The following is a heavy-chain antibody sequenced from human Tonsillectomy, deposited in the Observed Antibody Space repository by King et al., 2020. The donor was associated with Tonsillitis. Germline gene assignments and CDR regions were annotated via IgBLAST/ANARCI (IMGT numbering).Heavy chain of an antibody. CDR2: IYYSGSS. Sequence: QLQESGPGLVKPSETLSLTCTFSGGSISSYYWSWIRQPPGKGLEWIGFIYYSGSSNYNPSLKSRVTISVDTSKNQFSLKLSSVTAADTAVYYCAKITAPYWYFDLWGRGTLVTVSS. D-gene: IGHD1-14*01. CDR1: GGSISSYY. CDR3: AKITAPYWYFDL. V-gene: IGHV4-59*01. J-gene: IGHJ2*01.